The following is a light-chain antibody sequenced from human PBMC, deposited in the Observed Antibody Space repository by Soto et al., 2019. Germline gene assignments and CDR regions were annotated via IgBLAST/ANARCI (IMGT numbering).Light chain of an antibody. CDR1: SSDVGSYNL. J-gene: IGLJ7*01. CDR3: CSYAGSSTV. CDR2: EVS. V-gene: IGLV2-23*02. Sequence: QPVLTQPASVSGSPGQSITISCTGTSSDVGSYNLVSWYQQHPGKAPKLMIYEVSKRPSGVSNRFSGSKSGNTASLTISGLQAEDEADYYCCSYAGSSTVFGGGTQLTVL.